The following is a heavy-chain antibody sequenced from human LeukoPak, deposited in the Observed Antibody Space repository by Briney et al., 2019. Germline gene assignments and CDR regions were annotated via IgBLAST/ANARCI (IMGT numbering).Heavy chain of an antibody. CDR3: ARSPYSSSSYNYMDV. CDR1: GYTFNSHG. Sequence: ASVKVSCKASGYTFNSHGISWIRQAPGQGPEWMGWITTYNGNTNYALKLQDRLTMTTDTSTSTAYMELRSLTSDDTAVYYCARSPYSSSSYNYMDVWGKGTTVTVSS. J-gene: IGHJ6*03. D-gene: IGHD6-6*01. CDR2: ITTYNGNT. V-gene: IGHV1-18*04.